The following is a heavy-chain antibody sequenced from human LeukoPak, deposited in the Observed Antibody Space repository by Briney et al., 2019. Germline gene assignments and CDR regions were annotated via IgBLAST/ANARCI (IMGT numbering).Heavy chain of an antibody. V-gene: IGHV3-30*18. CDR1: GFTFSSYG. D-gene: IGHD6-13*01. CDR3: AKGGSSWYNYYGMDV. CDR2: ISYDGSNK. Sequence: QPGRSLRLSCAASGFTFSSYGMHWVRQAPGKGLEWVAVISYDGSNKYYADPVKGRFTISRDNSKNTLYLQMNSLRAEDTAVYYCAKGGSSWYNYYGMDVWGQGTTVTVSS. J-gene: IGHJ6*02.